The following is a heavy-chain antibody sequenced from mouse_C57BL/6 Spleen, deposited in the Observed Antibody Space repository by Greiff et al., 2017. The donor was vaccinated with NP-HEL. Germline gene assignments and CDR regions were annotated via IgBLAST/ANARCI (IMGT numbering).Heavy chain of an antibody. Sequence: QVQLKQPGAELVRPGSSVKLSCKASGYTFTSYWMHWVKQRPIQGLEWIGNIDPSDSETHYNQKFKDKATLTVDKSSSTAYMQLSSLTSEDSAVYYCARYGSSPSYAMDYWGQGTSVTVSS. CDR3: ARYGSSPSYAMDY. CDR1: GYTFTSYW. D-gene: IGHD1-1*01. V-gene: IGHV1-52*01. J-gene: IGHJ4*01. CDR2: IDPSDSET.